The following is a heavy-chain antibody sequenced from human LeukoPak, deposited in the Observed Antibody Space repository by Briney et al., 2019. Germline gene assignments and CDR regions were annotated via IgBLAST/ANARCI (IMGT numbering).Heavy chain of an antibody. Sequence: GGSLRLSCAASGFTFSSYSMNWVRQAPGKGLEWVSSISSSSSYIYYADSVKGRFTISRDNAKNSLYLQMNSLRAEDTAVYYCARERMDSSSWYFDCWGQGTLVTVSS. CDR2: ISSSSSYI. V-gene: IGHV3-21*01. D-gene: IGHD6-13*01. J-gene: IGHJ4*02. CDR1: GFTFSSYS. CDR3: ARERMDSSSWYFDC.